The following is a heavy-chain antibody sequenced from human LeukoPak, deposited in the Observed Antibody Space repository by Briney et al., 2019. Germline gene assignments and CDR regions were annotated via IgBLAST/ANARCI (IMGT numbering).Heavy chain of an antibody. Sequence: ASVKVSCKASGYTFTGYYMHWVRQAPGQGLEWMGIINPSGGSTSYAQKFQGRVTMTRDTSTSTVYMELSSLRSEDTAVYYCAREGYDSSGYSLGYMDVWGKGTTVTISS. V-gene: IGHV1-46*01. J-gene: IGHJ6*03. CDR3: AREGYDSSGYSLGYMDV. CDR2: INPSGGST. CDR1: GYTFTGYY. D-gene: IGHD3-22*01.